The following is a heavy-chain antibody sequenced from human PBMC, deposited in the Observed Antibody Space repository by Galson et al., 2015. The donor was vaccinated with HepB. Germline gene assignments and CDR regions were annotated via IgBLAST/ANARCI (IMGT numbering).Heavy chain of an antibody. D-gene: IGHD6-6*01. CDR2: SYSSGST. V-gene: IGHV4-59*01. CDR3: ARGGSSPSDDYYYYYYGVDV. CDR1: GGSISGYY. J-gene: IGHJ6*02. Sequence: ETLSLTCTVSGGSISGYYWTWIRQSPGRGLEWIGCSYSSGSTNYNPSLKSRVTISVDTSKSQFSLKLRSVSAADTAFYYCARGGSSPSDDYYYYYYGVDVWGQGTTVTVSS.